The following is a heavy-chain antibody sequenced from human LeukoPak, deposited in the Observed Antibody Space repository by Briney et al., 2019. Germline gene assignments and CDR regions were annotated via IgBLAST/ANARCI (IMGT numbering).Heavy chain of an antibody. CDR3: ARDGDYHYFDC. J-gene: IGHJ4*02. Sequence: SETLSLTCTVSGGSISSGGYYWSWIRQHPGKGLEWIGYIYYSGSTYYNPSLKSRVTMSVDTSKNQFSLKLNSVTAADTAVYYCARDGDYHYFDCWGQGTLVTVSS. CDR1: GGSISSGGYY. V-gene: IGHV4-31*03. CDR2: IYYSGST. D-gene: IGHD4-17*01.